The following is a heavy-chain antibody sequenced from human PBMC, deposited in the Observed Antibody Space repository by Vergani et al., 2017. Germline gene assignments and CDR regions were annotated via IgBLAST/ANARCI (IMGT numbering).Heavy chain of an antibody. V-gene: IGHV3-30-3*01. J-gene: IGHJ4*02. CDR2: ISYDGSNK. D-gene: IGHD6-19*01. CDR3: ARDRHSSGWSSSDY. CDR1: GFTFSSYA. Sequence: QVQLVESGGGVVQPGRSLRLSCAASGFTFSSYALHWVRQAPGKGLEWVAVISYDGSNKYYADSVKGRFTISRDNSKTTLYLQMNSLRAEDTAVYYCARDRHSSGWSSSDYWGQGTLVTVSS.